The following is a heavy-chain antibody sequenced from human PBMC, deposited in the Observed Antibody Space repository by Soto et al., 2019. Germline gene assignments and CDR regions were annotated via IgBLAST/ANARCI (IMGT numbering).Heavy chain of an antibody. V-gene: IGHV4-34*01. J-gene: IGHJ6*03. D-gene: IGHD3-10*01. CDR2: INHSGST. Sequence: SETLCLTCGVYGGSFSGYDGSWIRQPPGKGLEWIGEINHSGSTNYNPSLKSRVTISVDTSKNQFSLKLSSVTAADTAVYYCARKRKVWFGVPYYYYYYMDVWGKGTTVTVSS. CDR3: ARKRKVWFGVPYYYYYYMDV. CDR1: GGSFSGYD.